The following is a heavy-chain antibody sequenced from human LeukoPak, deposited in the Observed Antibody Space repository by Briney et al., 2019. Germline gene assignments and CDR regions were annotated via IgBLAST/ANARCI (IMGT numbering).Heavy chain of an antibody. CDR3: ATSYDMGWLIGY. J-gene: IGHJ4*02. CDR1: GFTFGDTW. D-gene: IGHD3/OR15-3a*01. CDR2: IKQDGSEK. V-gene: IGHV3-7*03. Sequence: GGSLRLSCAASGFTFGDTWMNWVRQVPGQGLEWVANIKQDGSEKFYVASVKGRFTISRDNGKSSLYLQMNSLRAEDTALYYCATSYDMGWLIGYWGQGTLVTVPS.